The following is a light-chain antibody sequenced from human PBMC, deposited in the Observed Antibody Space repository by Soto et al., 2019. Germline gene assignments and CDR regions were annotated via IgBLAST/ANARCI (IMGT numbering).Light chain of an antibody. CDR3: QQSANWPPWT. Sequence: EIVMTQSPATLSVSPGERATLSCRASQSVTSNLAWYQQKPGQAPRLLLYGASTRATGIPVRFSGSGSGTEFTLTISSLQSEDFAVYYCQQSANWPPWTFGQGTKVEI. V-gene: IGKV3-15*01. J-gene: IGKJ1*01. CDR2: GAS. CDR1: QSVTSN.